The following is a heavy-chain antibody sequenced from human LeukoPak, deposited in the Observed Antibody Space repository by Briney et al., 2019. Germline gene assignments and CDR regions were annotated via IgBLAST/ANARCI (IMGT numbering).Heavy chain of an antibody. CDR1: GYTFTSYS. CDR3: ARLSVLGAFDI. V-gene: IGHV1-46*01. D-gene: IGHD7-27*01. J-gene: IGHJ3*02. CDR2: INPSGGST. Sequence: ASVKVSCKASGYTFTSYSMRWVRQAPGQGLEWMGVINPSGGSTRYAQKFQGRVTVTRDTSTSTVYLELRSLRSEDTAVYYCARLSVLGAFDIWGQGTMVTVSS.